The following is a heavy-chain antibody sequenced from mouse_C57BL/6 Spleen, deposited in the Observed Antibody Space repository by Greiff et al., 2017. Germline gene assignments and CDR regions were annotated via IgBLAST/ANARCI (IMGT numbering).Heavy chain of an antibody. CDR2: IDPNSGGT. J-gene: IGHJ4*01. CDR3: ATELFNTGRAPQSMDY. V-gene: IGHV1-72*01. D-gene: IGHD4-1*01. CDR1: GYTFPSYW. Sequence: QVQLQQPGAELVKPGASVKLSCKASGYTFPSYWMHWVKQRPGRGLEWIGRIDPNSGGTKYNEKFKSKATLTVDKPSSTAYMQLSSLTSQDSALYYCATELFNTGRAPQSMDYWGQGTSLTVSS.